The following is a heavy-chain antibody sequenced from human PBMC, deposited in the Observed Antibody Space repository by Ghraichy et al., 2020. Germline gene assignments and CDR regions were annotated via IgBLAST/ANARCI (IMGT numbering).Heavy chain of an antibody. D-gene: IGHD3-3*01. CDR2: INHSGSN. CDR3: ARRPSTIFGVVPYYYGMDV. V-gene: IGHV4-34*01. Sequence: SETLSLTCAAYGWSFSDYYWSWIRQPPGKGLEWVGEINHSGSNNYNPSLKSRVTISVDTSKNQFSLKLSPVTAADTAVYYCARRPSTIFGVVPYYYGMDVWGQGTTVTVSS. J-gene: IGHJ6*02. CDR1: GWSFSDYY.